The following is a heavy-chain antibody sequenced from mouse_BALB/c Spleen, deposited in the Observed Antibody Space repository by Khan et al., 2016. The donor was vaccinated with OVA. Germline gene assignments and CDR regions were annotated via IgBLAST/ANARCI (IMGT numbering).Heavy chain of an antibody. Sequence: EVQLQESGPGLVKPSQSLSLTCTVTGYSITSEYAWNWIRQFPGNKLEWMGYISSTGSTSYNPSLKSRISITRDTSKNQFFLQLKSVTTEDTATYYCARSLFSRYGYALDFWGRGTSVTVSS. V-gene: IGHV3-2*02. CDR2: ISSTGST. D-gene: IGHD1-1*01. CDR1: GYSITSEYA. CDR3: ARSLFSRYGYALDF. J-gene: IGHJ4*01.